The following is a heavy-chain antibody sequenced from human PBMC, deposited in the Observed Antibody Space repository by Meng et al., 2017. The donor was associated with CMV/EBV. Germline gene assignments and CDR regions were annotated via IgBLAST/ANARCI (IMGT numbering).Heavy chain of an antibody. CDR2: IYPGDSDT. J-gene: IGHJ6*02. V-gene: IGHV5-51*01. CDR1: GYSFTSYW. D-gene: IGHD2-15*01. CDR3: ARYDYCSGGSCYFLSYYYGMDV. Sequence: GESLKISCKGSGYSFTSYWIGWVRQMPGKGLEWMGIIYPGDSDTRYSPSFQGQVTISADKSISTAYLQWSSLKASDTAMYCCARYDYCSGGSCYFLSYYYGMDVWGQGTTVTVSS.